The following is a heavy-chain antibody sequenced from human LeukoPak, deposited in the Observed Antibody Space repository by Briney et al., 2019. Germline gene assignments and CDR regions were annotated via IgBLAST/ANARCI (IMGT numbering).Heavy chain of an antibody. CDR1: GYTFTSYY. Sequence: ASVKVSCKASGYTFTSYYMHWVRQAPGQGLEWMGIINPSGGSTSYAQKFQGRVTMTRDMSTSTVYMELSSLRSEDTAVYYCASHQLVGNYHYYYMDVWGKGTTVTVSS. D-gene: IGHD6-6*01. CDR2: INPSGGST. CDR3: ASHQLVGNYHYYYMDV. V-gene: IGHV1-46*01. J-gene: IGHJ6*03.